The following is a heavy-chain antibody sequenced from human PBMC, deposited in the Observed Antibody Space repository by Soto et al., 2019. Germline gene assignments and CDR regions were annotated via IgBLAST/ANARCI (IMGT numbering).Heavy chain of an antibody. CDR3: AKARLWGGDGYNSFYYNAMDV. CDR1: GFTFSSYA. V-gene: IGHV3-9*01. J-gene: IGHJ6*02. Sequence: GGSLRLSCAASGFTFSSYAMYWVRQAPGKGLEWVSGISWNSGRIGYADSVKGRFTISRDNAKNSLYLQMNSLRPEDTALYYCAKARLWGGDGYNSFYYNAMDVWGQGTTVTVSS. D-gene: IGHD3-16*01. CDR2: ISWNSGRI.